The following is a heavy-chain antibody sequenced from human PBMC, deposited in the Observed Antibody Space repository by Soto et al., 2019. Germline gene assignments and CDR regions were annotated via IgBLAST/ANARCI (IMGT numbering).Heavy chain of an antibody. D-gene: IGHD2-15*01. CDR3: ARENPGRYRYCSGGSCYEGNWFDP. CDR2: IKQDGSEK. Sequence: GGSLRLSCAASGFTFSSYWMSWVRQAPGKGLEWVANIKQDGSEKYYVDSVKGRFTISRDNAKNSLYLQMNSLRAEDTAVYYCARENPGRYRYCSGGSCYEGNWFDPWGQGTLVTVSS. V-gene: IGHV3-7*01. J-gene: IGHJ5*02. CDR1: GFTFSSYW.